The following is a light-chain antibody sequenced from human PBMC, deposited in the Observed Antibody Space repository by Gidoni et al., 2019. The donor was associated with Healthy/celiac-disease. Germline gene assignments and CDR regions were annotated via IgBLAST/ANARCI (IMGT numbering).Light chain of an antibody. CDR3: QQRSNWPPWT. CDR1: QSVSSY. CDR2: DAS. Sequence: EIVLTPSPATLSLSPGERATHTCRASQSVSSYLAWYQQKPGQAPRLLIYDASNRATGIPARFSGSGSGTDFTLTISSLEPEDFAVYYCQQRSNWPPWTFGQGTKVEIK. V-gene: IGKV3-11*01. J-gene: IGKJ1*01.